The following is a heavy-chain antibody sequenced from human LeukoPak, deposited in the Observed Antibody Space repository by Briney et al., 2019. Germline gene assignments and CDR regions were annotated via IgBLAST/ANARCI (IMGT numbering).Heavy chain of an antibody. J-gene: IGHJ4*02. CDR1: GGSFSGYY. D-gene: IGHD6-19*01. CDR3: ARDPEQWLQPFDY. CDR2: IYSSGST. Sequence: SETLSLTCAVYGGSFSGYYWSWIRQPPGKGLEWIGYIYSSGSTDYNPSLQSRVTMSVDTSKNQFSLRLTSVTAADTAVYYCARDPEQWLQPFDYWGQGTLVTVSS. V-gene: IGHV4-59*12.